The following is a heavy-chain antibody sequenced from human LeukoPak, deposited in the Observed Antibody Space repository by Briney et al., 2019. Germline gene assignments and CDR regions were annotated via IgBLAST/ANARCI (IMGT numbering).Heavy chain of an antibody. D-gene: IGHD3-3*01. V-gene: IGHV3-21*01. CDR3: ARDGITIFGVVIIDYYYGMDV. J-gene: IGHJ6*02. CDR1: GFTFSSYS. Sequence: PGGSLRLSCAASGFTFSSYSMNWVSQAPGKGLEWVSSISSSSSYIYYADSVKGRFTISRDNAKNSLYLQMNCLRAEDTAVYYCARDGITIFGVVIIDYYYGMDVWGQGTTVTVSS. CDR2: ISSSSSYI.